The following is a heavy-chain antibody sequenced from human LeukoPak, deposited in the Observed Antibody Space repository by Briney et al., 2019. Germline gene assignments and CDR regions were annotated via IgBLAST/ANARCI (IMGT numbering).Heavy chain of an antibody. J-gene: IGHJ4*02. CDR2: IYISGST. V-gene: IGHV4-4*07. CDR1: GGSTRSYY. Sequence: SETLSLTCTVSGGSTRSYYWSWIRQPAEKGLEWIGRIYISGSTNYNPSLKSRVTMSVDTSKNQFSLKLSSVTAADTAVYYCARAPEFSSGWLLDYWGQGTLVTVSS. CDR3: ARAPEFSSGWLLDY. D-gene: IGHD6-19*01.